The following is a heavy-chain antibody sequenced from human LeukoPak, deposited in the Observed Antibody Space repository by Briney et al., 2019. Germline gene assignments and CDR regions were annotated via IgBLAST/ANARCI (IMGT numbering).Heavy chain of an antibody. V-gene: IGHV3-7*01. D-gene: IGHD4-17*01. CDR3: ARGPNYGDRVDCLDS. CDR1: GFTFSSHW. Sequence: PGGSLRLSCAASGFTFSSHWMTWVRQAPGKGLEWVGGIKQGGTEKYYADSVKGRFTVSRDNAKNSLYLQMNHLSADDTAVYFCARGPNYGDRVDCLDSWGRGTKVTVSS. CDR2: IKQGGTEK. J-gene: IGHJ4*02.